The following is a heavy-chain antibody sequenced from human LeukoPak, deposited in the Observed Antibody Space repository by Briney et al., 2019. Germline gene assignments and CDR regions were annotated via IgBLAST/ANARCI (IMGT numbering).Heavy chain of an antibody. Sequence: SETLSLTCTVSGGSISSYYWSWIRQPPGKGLEWIGYIYYSGSTNYNPSLKSRVTISVDTSKNQFSLKLSSVTAADTVVYYCASAYCGGDCYSGGGPFGYYGMDVWGQGTTVTVSS. J-gene: IGHJ6*02. CDR3: ASAYCGGDCYSGGGPFGYYGMDV. CDR1: GGSISSYY. D-gene: IGHD2-21*02. CDR2: IYYSGST. V-gene: IGHV4-59*01.